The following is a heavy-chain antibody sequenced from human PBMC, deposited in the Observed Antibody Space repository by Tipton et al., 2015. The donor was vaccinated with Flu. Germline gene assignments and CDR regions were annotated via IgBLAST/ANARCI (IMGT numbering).Heavy chain of an antibody. CDR1: ELTFSSYG. CDR3: AKGDSYCTNARWYDDVND. CDR2: VSYDGTNE. J-gene: IGHJ4*02. Sequence: QVQLVQSGGGVVQPGGSLRLSCVASELTFSSYGMHWVRQAPGKGLEWVAVVSYDGTNESYADAVKGRFTISRDNSKNTMYLQMNSLRAEDTAVYYCAKGDSYCTNARWYDDVNDWGQGAVGNGS. V-gene: IGHV3-30*18. D-gene: IGHD2-8*01.